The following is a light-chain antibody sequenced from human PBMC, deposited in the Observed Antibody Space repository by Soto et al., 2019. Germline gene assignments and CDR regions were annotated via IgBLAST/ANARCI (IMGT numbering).Light chain of an antibody. J-gene: IGKJ1*01. CDR2: GAS. CDR3: QQYNNWPPDRT. Sequence: EIVMTQSPATLSVSPGERATLSCRASQSVGSNLAWYQEKPGHALRLLIYGASTRTTGIPARFSGSGSGTEFTLTISSLQSEDFAIYFCQQYNNWPPDRTFGQGTKVEIK. V-gene: IGKV3-15*01. CDR1: QSVGSN.